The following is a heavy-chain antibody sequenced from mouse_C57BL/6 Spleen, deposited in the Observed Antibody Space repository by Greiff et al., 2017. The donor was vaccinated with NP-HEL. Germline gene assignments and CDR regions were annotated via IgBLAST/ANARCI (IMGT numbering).Heavy chain of an antibody. CDR2: IDPSDSYT. CDR3: ASRTGTYFDY. Sequence: QVQLKQPGAELVMPGASVKLSCKASGYTFTSYWMHWVKQRPGQGLEWIGEIDPSDSYTNYNQKFKGKSTLTVDKSSSTAYMQLSSLTSEDSAVYYCASRTGTYFDYWGQGTTLTVSS. CDR1: GYTFTSYW. J-gene: IGHJ2*01. D-gene: IGHD4-1*01. V-gene: IGHV1-69*01.